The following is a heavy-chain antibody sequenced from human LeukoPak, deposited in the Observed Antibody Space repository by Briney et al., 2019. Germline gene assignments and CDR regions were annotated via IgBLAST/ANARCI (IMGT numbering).Heavy chain of an antibody. CDR1: GGSISSSSYY. J-gene: IGHJ4*02. CDR3: ARDSSYYYDSSGYSFDY. Sequence: SETLSLTCTVSGGSISSSSYYWGWIRQPPGKGLEWIGSIYYSGSTYYNPSLKSRVTISVDTSKNQFSLKLSSVTAADTAVYYCARDSSYYYDSSGYSFDYWGQGTLVTVSS. CDR2: IYYSGST. D-gene: IGHD3-22*01. V-gene: IGHV4-39*07.